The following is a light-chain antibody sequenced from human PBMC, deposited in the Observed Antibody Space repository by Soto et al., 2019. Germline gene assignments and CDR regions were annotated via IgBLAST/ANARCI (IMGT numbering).Light chain of an antibody. V-gene: IGKV1-6*01. J-gene: IGKJ1*01. CDR2: AAS. CDR3: IQDLRFPPT. CDR1: QGIRNV. Sequence: GDRVTITCRASQGIRNVVGWYQQKPGKAPELLIYAASSLQTGVPSRFSGSGSGTDFTLNISSLEAEDVGIYYCIQDLRFPPTFGQGTKVEI.